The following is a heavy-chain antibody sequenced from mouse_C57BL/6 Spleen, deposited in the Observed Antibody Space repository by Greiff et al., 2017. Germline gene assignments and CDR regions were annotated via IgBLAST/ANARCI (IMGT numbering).Heavy chain of an antibody. CDR2: ISSGSSTI. CDR3: ARITTVVATGAMDY. V-gene: IGHV5-17*01. CDR1: GFTFSDYG. J-gene: IGHJ4*01. D-gene: IGHD1-1*01. Sequence: EVKLMESGGGLVKPGGSLKLSCAASGFTFSDYGMHWVRQAPEKGLEWVAYISSGSSTIYYADTVKGRFTISRDNAKNTLFLQMTSLRSEDTALYYCARITTVVATGAMDYWGQGTSVTVS.